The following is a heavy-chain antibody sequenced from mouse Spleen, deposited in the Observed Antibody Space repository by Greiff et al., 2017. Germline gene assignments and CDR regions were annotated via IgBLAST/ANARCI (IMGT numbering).Heavy chain of an antibody. V-gene: IGHV1-19*01. D-gene: IGHD1-1*01. Sequence: EVKLVESGPVLVKPGASVKMSCKASGYTFTDYYMNWVKQSHGKSLEWIGVINPYNGGTIYNQKFKGKATLTVDKSSSTAYMELNSLTSEDSAVYYCARHYGSSPWYFAVWGAGTTVTVSS. J-gene: IGHJ1*01. CDR3: ARHYGSSPWYFAV. CDR1: GYTFTDYY. CDR2: INPYNGGT.